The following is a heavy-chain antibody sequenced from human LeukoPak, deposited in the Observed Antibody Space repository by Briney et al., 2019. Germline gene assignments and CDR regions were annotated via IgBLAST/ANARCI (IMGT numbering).Heavy chain of an antibody. CDR3: ARDQGWLQNYFDY. CDR1: GYTFTSYD. D-gene: IGHD5-12*01. J-gene: IGHJ4*02. Sequence: ASVKVSCKASGYTFTSYDINWVRQATGQGLEWMGWMNPNSGNTGYAQKFQGRVTMTRDTSTSTVYMELSSLRSEDTAVYYCARDQGWLQNYFDYWGQGTLVTVSS. CDR2: MNPNSGNT. V-gene: IGHV1-8*01.